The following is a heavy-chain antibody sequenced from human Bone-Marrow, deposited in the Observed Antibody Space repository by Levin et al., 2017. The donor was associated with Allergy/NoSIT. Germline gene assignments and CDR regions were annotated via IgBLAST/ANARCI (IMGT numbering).Heavy chain of an antibody. CDR3: AKTKFTSDGYRFDY. J-gene: IGHJ4*02. CDR2: LSGSGGTT. Sequence: AGGSLRLSCAASGFTFSSYAMSWVRQAPGKGLEWVSVLSGSGGTTYYADSVKGRFTISRDSSKNTLYLQMNNLRVEDTAVYYCAKTKFTSDGYRFDYWGQGTLVTVSS. CDR1: GFTFSSYA. V-gene: IGHV3-23*01. D-gene: IGHD6-19*01.